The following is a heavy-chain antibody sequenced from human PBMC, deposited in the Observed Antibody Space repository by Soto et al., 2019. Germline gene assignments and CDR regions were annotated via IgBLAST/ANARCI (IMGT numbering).Heavy chain of an antibody. D-gene: IGHD5-18*01. Sequence: LSETLSLTCTVSGGSISSYYWSWIRQPPGKGLEWIGYIYYSGSTNYNPSLKSRVTISVDTSKNQFSLKLSSVTAADTAVYYCAGPGYSSQDYWGQGALVTVSS. V-gene: IGHV4-59*01. CDR2: IYYSGST. CDR3: AGPGYSSQDY. CDR1: GGSISSYY. J-gene: IGHJ4*02.